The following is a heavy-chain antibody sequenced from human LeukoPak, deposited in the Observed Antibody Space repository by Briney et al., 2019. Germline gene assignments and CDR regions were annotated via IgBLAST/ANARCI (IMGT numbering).Heavy chain of an antibody. CDR2: INHSRST. Sequence: SETLSLTCAVSGGSFSGYYWSWIRQPPGKGLEWIGEINHSRSTNYNPSLKSRVTISVDTSKNQFSLKLSSVTAADTAVYYCARDRRYSSGWYNTWYYYMDVWGKGTTVTVSS. J-gene: IGHJ6*03. V-gene: IGHV4-34*01. CDR1: GGSFSGYY. CDR3: ARDRRYSSGWYNTWYYYMDV. D-gene: IGHD6-19*01.